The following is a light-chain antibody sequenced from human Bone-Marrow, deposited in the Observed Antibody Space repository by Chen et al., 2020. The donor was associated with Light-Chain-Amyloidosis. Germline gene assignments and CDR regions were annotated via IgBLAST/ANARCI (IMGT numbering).Light chain of an antibody. J-gene: IGKJ4*01. CDR1: QSLLHSDGKTY. Sequence: DIVMTQTPVSLSVTTGQPASISCKSSQSLLHSDGKTYLYCYLHKPGQSPQLLISEVSSRFSGVPDRFSGSGSGRDFTLTISRVEAEDVGGYYCMQKIQLPITFGGGTKVDIK. V-gene: IGKV2D-29*02. CDR3: MQKIQLPIT. CDR2: EVS.